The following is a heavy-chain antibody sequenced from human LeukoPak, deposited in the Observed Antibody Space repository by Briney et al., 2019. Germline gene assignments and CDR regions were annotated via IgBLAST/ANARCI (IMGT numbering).Heavy chain of an antibody. Sequence: SETLSLTCAVYGGSFSGYYWSWIRQPPGKGLEWIGEINHSGSTNYNPSLKSRVTISVDTSKNQFSLKLSSVTAADTAVYYCARGSIAARLRWFDPWGQRTLVTVSS. J-gene: IGHJ5*02. D-gene: IGHD6-6*01. CDR1: GGSFSGYY. CDR3: ARGSIAARLRWFDP. V-gene: IGHV4-34*01. CDR2: INHSGST.